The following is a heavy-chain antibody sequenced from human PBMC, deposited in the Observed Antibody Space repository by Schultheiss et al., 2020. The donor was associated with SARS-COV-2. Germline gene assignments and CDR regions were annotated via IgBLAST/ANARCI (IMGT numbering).Heavy chain of an antibody. CDR3: ASGQGYYYDSSGFLTRFDY. CDR1: GGSVSSGSYY. V-gene: IGHV4-39*07. Sequence: SQTLSLTCTVSGGSVSSGSYYWSWIRQPPGKGLEWIGEINHSGSTNYNPSLKSRVTISVDTSKNQFSLKLTSVTAADTAVYYCASGQGYYYDSSGFLTRFDYWGQGTLVTVSS. J-gene: IGHJ4*02. CDR2: INHSGST. D-gene: IGHD3-22*01.